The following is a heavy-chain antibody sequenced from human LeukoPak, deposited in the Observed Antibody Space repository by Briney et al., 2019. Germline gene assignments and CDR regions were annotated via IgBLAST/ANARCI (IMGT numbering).Heavy chain of an antibody. CDR1: VFTFSSYA. CDR2: ISGSGGST. D-gene: IGHD2-2*01. J-gene: IGHJ3*02. Sequence: GGSLRLSCAASVFTFSSYAMSWVRQAPGKGLEWVSAISGSGGSTYYADSVKGRFTISRDNSKNTLYLQMNSLRAEDTAVYYCAKGGLGYCSSTSCYRLAAFDIWGQGTMVTVSS. CDR3: AKGGLGYCSSTSCYRLAAFDI. V-gene: IGHV3-23*01.